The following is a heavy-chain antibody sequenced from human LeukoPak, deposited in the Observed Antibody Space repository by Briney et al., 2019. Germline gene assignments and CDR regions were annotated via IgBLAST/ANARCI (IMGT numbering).Heavy chain of an antibody. CDR2: ISSSGATI. J-gene: IGHJ6*02. Sequence: GGSLRLSCAASGFTFSDYILDWVRQAPGKGLEWVSYISSSGATIYYADSVKGRFTISRDNTKNSLYLQMNSLRDEDTDVYYCARSLVYYDSSGYIYYYGMDVWGQGTPVTVSS. D-gene: IGHD3-22*01. V-gene: IGHV3-11*04. CDR1: GFTFSDYI. CDR3: ARSLVYYDSSGYIYYYGMDV.